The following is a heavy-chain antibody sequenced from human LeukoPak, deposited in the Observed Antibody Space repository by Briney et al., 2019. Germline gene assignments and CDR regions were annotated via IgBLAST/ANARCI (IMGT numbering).Heavy chain of an antibody. J-gene: IGHJ5*02. CDR1: GYSFTSYW. CDR2: IYPGDSDT. Sequence: GESLKISCKGSGYSFTSYWIGWVRQMPGKGLEWMGIIYPGDSDTRYSPSFQGQVTISADKSISTAYLQWSSLKASDTAKYYCASSNYDILTGYYNWFDPWGQGTLVTVSS. D-gene: IGHD3-9*01. V-gene: IGHV5-51*01. CDR3: ASSNYDILTGYYNWFDP.